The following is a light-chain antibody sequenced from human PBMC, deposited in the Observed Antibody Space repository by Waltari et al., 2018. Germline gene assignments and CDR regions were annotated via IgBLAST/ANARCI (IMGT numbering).Light chain of an antibody. CDR1: QDIKKC. Sequence: DIQMTQSPSSLSASLGDRVTITCQASQDIKKCLNLYQQTTGKAPKLLIYDASSLQTGVPSRFSGSGFGTDFTFTISSLQPEDFATYYCQQCENLPLTFGGGTKVGIK. V-gene: IGKV1-33*01. CDR3: QQCENLPLT. CDR2: DAS. J-gene: IGKJ4*01.